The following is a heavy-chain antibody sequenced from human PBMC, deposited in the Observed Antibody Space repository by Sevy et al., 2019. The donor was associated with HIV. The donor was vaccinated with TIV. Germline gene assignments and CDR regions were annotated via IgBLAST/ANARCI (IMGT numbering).Heavy chain of an antibody. J-gene: IGHJ4*02. V-gene: IGHV1-24*01. Sequence: ASVKVSCKVSGYTLTEVSMHWVRHCPGKGLEWMGRFDPEDGETIYAQKFQGRITMTEDTSTDTAYMELRSPRSEDTAVYHCATAREYYSDSSGYLDYWGQGTLVTVSS. CDR1: GYTLTEVS. CDR3: ATAREYYSDSSGYLDY. D-gene: IGHD3-22*01. CDR2: FDPEDGET.